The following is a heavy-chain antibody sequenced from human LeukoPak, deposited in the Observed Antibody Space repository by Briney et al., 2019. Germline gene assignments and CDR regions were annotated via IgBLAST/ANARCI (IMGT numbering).Heavy chain of an antibody. CDR1: GDTFKKYS. J-gene: IGHJ6*03. CDR2: IIPMFSTA. Sequence: SVKVSCKASGDTFKKYSISWVQQAPGQGLEWMGRIIPMFSTANYAQKFQGRVTITTDESTSTNYMQLSGLGSEDTAVYYCASERPPNAYSGSQYYMDVWGKGTTVTVS. D-gene: IGHD1-26*01. V-gene: IGHV1-69*05. CDR3: ASERPPNAYSGSQYYMDV.